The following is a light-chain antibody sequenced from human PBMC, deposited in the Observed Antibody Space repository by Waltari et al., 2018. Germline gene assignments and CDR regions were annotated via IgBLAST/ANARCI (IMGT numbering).Light chain of an antibody. CDR2: DAS. J-gene: IGKJ3*01. CDR1: QSVSRY. CDR3: QQRSSWPIFT. V-gene: IGKV3-11*01. Sequence: EIVLTRSPATLSLSPGERATLYCRASQSVSRYLAWYQQKPGQAPRLLIYDASNRATGIPARFSGSGSGTDFTLTISSLEPEDFAVYYCQQRSSWPIFTFGPGTKVDIK.